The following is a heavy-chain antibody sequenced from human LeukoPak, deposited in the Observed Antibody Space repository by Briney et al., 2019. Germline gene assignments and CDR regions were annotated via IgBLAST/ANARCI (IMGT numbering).Heavy chain of an antibody. Sequence: ASVKVSCKTSGYSFTSHNINWVRQATGQGLEWMGWVSPSSGNTAYAQKFQGRVTMTRDTSISTAYMELSSLASEDTAVYYCARGHPGYASGWPDYWGQGALVTVSS. CDR1: GYSFTSHN. V-gene: IGHV1-8*02. J-gene: IGHJ4*02. CDR3: ARGHPGYASGWPDY. D-gene: IGHD6-19*01. CDR2: VSPSSGNT.